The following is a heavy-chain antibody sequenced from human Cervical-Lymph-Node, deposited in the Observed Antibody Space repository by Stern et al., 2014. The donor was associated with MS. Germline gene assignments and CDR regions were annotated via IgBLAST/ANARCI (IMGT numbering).Heavy chain of an antibody. D-gene: IGHD4-17*01. CDR1: GYTFTSYD. Sequence: QVQLVQSGAEVKKPGASMKVSCKASGYTFTSYDMNWVRQAPGQGLEWMGWMNPYSGKGGYSQIFQGRVTITTDTSISTEYLELSSLRSEDTAVYYCARGRDYGKWGQGTLITVSS. CDR3: ARGRDYGK. CDR2: MNPYSGKG. J-gene: IGHJ4*02. V-gene: IGHV1-8*01.